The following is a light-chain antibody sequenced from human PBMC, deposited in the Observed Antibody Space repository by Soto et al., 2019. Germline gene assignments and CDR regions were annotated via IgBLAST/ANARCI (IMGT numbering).Light chain of an antibody. CDR1: QGVSSSY. V-gene: IGKV3-20*01. J-gene: IGKJ2*01. Sequence: EIVLTQSPGTLSLSPGERATLSCRASQGVSSSYLAWYQQKPGQAPRLIIHGASTRAAGTPDRFSGSGSGADFTLTITRLEPEDFAVYYCQQYGGSPMYTFGQGTKLEIK. CDR2: GAS. CDR3: QQYGGSPMYT.